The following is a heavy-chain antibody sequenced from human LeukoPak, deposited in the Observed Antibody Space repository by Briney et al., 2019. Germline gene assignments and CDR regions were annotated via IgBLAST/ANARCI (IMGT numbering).Heavy chain of an antibody. CDR1: GFTFSNAW. CDR3: TTAGGNIAVAGTGFQFDY. V-gene: IGHV3-15*07. J-gene: IGHJ4*02. CDR2: IKSKTDGGTT. D-gene: IGHD6-19*01. Sequence: GGSLRLSCAASGFTFSNAWMNWVRQAPGKGLEWVGRIKSKTDGGTTDYAAPVKGRFTISRDDSKNTLYLQMNSLKTEDTAVYYCTTAGGNIAVAGTGFQFDYWGQGTLVTVSS.